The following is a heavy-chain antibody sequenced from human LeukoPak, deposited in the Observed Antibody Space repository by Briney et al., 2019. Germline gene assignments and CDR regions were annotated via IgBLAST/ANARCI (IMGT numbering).Heavy chain of an antibody. CDR2: ISTSGSNT. CDR3: AREGNYGARYLDH. Sequence: GGSLQLSFGASGFDFRDFEMNWVRPGPRQGVEWGSSISTSGSNTYYADSVRGRFTISRHNAKNSIYLQLSSLRAEGSAVYYCAREGNYGARYLDHWGQGALVLVSS. J-gene: IGHJ4*02. V-gene: IGHV3-48*03. CDR1: GFDFRDFE. D-gene: IGHD4/OR15-4a*01.